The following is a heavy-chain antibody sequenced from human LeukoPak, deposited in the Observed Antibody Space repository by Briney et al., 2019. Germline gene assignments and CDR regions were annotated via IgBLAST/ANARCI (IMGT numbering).Heavy chain of an antibody. CDR3: VRVPYYYDSGSYHPRFFDY. V-gene: IGHV4-38-2*01. CDR2: IYHSGST. D-gene: IGHD3-10*01. J-gene: IGHJ4*02. CDR1: GYSISTGYY. Sequence: SETLSLTCAVSGYSISTGYYWGWIRQPPGKGLEWTGSIYHSGSTNYNPSLESRATISVDTSKNQFSLRLSSVTAADTAVYYCVRVPYYYDSGSYHPRFFDYWGQGTLVTVSS.